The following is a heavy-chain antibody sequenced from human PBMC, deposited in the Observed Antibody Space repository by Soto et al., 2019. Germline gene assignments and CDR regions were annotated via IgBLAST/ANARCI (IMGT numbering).Heavy chain of an antibody. CDR2: IYPGDSDT. CDR1: GYSFTSYW. Sequence: EVQLVQSGAEVKKPGESLKISCKGSGYSFTSYWIGWVRQMPGKGLEWMGIIYPGDSDTRYSPSFQGQVTISADKSISTAYLQWSSLKASDTAMYYCARQGTIAAAGKDYYYGMDVWGQGTTVTVSS. CDR3: ARQGTIAAAGKDYYYGMDV. J-gene: IGHJ6*02. D-gene: IGHD6-13*01. V-gene: IGHV5-51*01.